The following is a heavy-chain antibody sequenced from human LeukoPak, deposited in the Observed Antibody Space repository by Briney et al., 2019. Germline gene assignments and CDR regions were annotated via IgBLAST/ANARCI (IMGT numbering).Heavy chain of an antibody. CDR1: GLTFSGSA. V-gene: IGHV3-73*01. J-gene: IGHJ5*02. Sequence: GGSLRPSCAASGLTFSGSAIHWVRQSSGKGLEWVGPIDKKDKGYATATAYAASVKGRFTISRDDSINTAYLQMKSLKTEDTALYYCTRDSGTYNWSDPWGQGTLVTVSS. CDR3: TRDSGTYNWSDP. CDR2: IDKKDKGYATAT. D-gene: IGHD1-26*01.